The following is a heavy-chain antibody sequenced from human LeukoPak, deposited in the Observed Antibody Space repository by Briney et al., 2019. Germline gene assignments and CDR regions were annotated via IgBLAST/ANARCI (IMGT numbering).Heavy chain of an antibody. Sequence: GGSLRLSCAASGFTFSTFSMNWVRQTPGKGLEWVSAISGSGSDIYYADSVKGRFTISRNNPKRSLYLQMNSLRAEDTAVYYCARRTFPNDAFDVWGQGTVVTVSS. J-gene: IGHJ3*01. CDR3: ARRTFPNDAFDV. CDR2: ISGSGSDI. D-gene: IGHD1-7*01. V-gene: IGHV3-21*01. CDR1: GFTFSTFS.